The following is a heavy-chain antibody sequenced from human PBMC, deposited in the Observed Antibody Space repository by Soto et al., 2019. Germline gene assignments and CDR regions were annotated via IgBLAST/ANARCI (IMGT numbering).Heavy chain of an antibody. J-gene: IGHJ4*02. Sequence: EVQPVESGGGLVQPGGSLRLSCAASGFTVSSNYMSWVRQAPGKGLEWVSVIYSGGSTYYADSVKGRFTISRDNSKNTLYLQMNSLRAEDTAVYYCARELYSYGSYFDYWGQGTLVTVSS. CDR2: IYSGGST. CDR1: GFTVSSNY. CDR3: ARELYSYGSYFDY. V-gene: IGHV3-66*01. D-gene: IGHD5-18*01.